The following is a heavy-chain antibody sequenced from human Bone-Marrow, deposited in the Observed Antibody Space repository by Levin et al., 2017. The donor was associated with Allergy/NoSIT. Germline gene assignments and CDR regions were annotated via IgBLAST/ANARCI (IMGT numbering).Heavy chain of an antibody. Sequence: PGGSLRLSCKASGYNFNTYWIGWVRQMPGKRLEWMGIIYPDDSDRRYSPSLQGLVTMSVDKTNSIAYLPLSSLKASDSAMYYCARQSSSDTTSAFNLWGQGTLVNVSS. V-gene: IGHV5-51*01. CDR3: ARQSSSDTTSAFNL. J-gene: IGHJ3*01. CDR2: IYPDDSDR. CDR1: GYNFNTYW. D-gene: IGHD6-6*01.